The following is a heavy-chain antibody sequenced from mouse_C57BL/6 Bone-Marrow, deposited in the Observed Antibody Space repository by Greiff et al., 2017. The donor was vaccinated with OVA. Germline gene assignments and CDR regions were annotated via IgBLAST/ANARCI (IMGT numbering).Heavy chain of an antibody. CDR3: ARGKSEAWFAY. J-gene: IGHJ3*01. CDR1: GYAFSSSW. CDR2: IYPGDGDT. Sequence: QVQLQQSGPELVKPGASVKISCRASGYAFSSSWMNWVKQRPGKGLEWIGRIYPGDGDTNYNGKFKGKATLTADKYSSTAYMQLSSLTSEDSAVYFCARGKSEAWFAYWGQGTLVTVSA. V-gene: IGHV1-82*01.